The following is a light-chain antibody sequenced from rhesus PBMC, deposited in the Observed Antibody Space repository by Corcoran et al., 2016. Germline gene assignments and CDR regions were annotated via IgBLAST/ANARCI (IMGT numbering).Light chain of an antibody. CDR1: ENVNNY. V-gene: IGKV1-74*01. J-gene: IGKJ4*01. Sequence: DIQMTQSPSSLSASVGDRVTIICRASENVNNYLNWYQQKPGNAPKLQIYKASTLQSGVPSRFSGSGSWTDYTFTISSLQPEDVATYYCQPGYGTPLTFGGGTKVELK. CDR3: QPGYGTPLT. CDR2: KAS.